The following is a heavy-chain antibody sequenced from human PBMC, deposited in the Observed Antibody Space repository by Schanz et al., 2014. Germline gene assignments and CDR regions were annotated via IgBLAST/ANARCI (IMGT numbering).Heavy chain of an antibody. CDR3: ARDAADFYDILTEEDY. V-gene: IGHV1-18*01. CDR2: ISAYNGNT. D-gene: IGHD3-9*01. J-gene: IGHJ4*02. Sequence: QVQLVQSGAEVKKPGASVKVSCKASGYTFTSYGISWVRQAPGQGLEWMGWISAYNGNTKYPQKLQGRVTMTTDTATSTAYMELRSLRSDDTAVYHCARDAADFYDILTEEDYWGQGTLVTVSS. CDR1: GYTFTSYG.